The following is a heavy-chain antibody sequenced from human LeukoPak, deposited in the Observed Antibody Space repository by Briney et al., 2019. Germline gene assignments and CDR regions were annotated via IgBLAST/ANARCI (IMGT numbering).Heavy chain of an antibody. D-gene: IGHD1-26*01. Sequence: PSETLSLTCSVSGGSISSYYWNWIRQPAGKGLEWIGRFYSTGSTNYNPSLKSRVTMSVDTSKNQFSLKLSSVTAADTAVYYCARDQYSGSLDYWGQGTLVTVSS. V-gene: IGHV4-4*07. J-gene: IGHJ4*02. CDR1: GGSISSYY. CDR3: ARDQYSGSLDY. CDR2: FYSTGST.